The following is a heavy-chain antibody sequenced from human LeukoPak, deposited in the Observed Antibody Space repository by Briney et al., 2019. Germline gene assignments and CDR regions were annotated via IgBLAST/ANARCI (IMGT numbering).Heavy chain of an antibody. V-gene: IGHV3-30*02. J-gene: IGHJ4*02. D-gene: IGHD6-19*01. CDR2: IRYDGSNK. Sequence: PGGSLRLSCAASGFTFSSYGIHWVRQAPGKGLEWVAFIRYDGSNKYYADSVKGRFTISRDNSKNTLSLQMNTLRAGDTAVYYCARGYRYSSGWYFFDYWGQGTLVTVSS. CDR1: GFTFSSYG. CDR3: ARGYRYSSGWYFFDY.